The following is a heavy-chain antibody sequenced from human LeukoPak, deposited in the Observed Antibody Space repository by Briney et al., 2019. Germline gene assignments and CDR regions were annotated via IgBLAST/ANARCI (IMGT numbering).Heavy chain of an antibody. V-gene: IGHV1-2*04. D-gene: IGHD6-19*01. Sequence: ASVKVSCKASGYTFTGYYMHWVRQAPGQGLEWMGWINPNSGGTNYAQKFQGWVTMTRDTSISTAYMELGRLRSDDTAVYYCARGRYSSGWYSLAYWGQGTLVTVSS. CDR3: ARGRYSSGWYSLAY. CDR2: INPNSGGT. CDR1: GYTFTGYY. J-gene: IGHJ4*02.